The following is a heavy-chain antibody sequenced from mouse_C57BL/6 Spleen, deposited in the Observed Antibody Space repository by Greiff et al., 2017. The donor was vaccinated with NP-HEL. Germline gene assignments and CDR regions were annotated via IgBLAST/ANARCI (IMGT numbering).Heavy chain of an antibody. J-gene: IGHJ2*01. Sequence: VQLQQSGAELMKPGASVKISCKATGYTFSRYWIEWVKQRPGHGLEWIGEILPGSGSTKYNEKFKGKATFTADTSSNTAYMQLSSLTSEDSAVYDCARRGGWDDYFDYWGQGTTLTVSS. V-gene: IGHV1-9*01. CDR3: ARRGGWDDYFDY. CDR2: ILPGSGST. CDR1: GYTFSRYW. D-gene: IGHD4-1*01.